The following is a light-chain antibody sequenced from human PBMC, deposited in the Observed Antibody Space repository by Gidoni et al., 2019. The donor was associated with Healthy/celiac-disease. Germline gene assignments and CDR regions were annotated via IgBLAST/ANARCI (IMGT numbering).Light chain of an antibody. Sequence: IHMTQSPSSLSASVGDRVTITCRASQSISSSLNWYQQKPGKAPKLLIYAAASLQRGVPSRFSGSGYGTDFTLSISSLQPEDCAPYYCKQSYSTPPWTFGKGPRWKSN. J-gene: IGKJ1*01. CDR1: QSISSS. CDR3: KQSYSTPPWT. V-gene: IGKV1-39*01. CDR2: AAA.